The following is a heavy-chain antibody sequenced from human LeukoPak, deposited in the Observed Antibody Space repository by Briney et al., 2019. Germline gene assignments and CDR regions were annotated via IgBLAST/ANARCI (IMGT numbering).Heavy chain of an antibody. Sequence: GGSLRLSCAASGFTFSSYSMNWVRQAPGKGLEWVSSISSSSSYIYYADSVKGRFTISRDNAKNPLYLQMNSLRAEDTAVYYCAREVRLNNWFDPWGQGTLVTVSS. CDR1: GFTFSSYS. J-gene: IGHJ5*02. CDR2: ISSSSSYI. CDR3: AREVRLNNWFDP. D-gene: IGHD1-1*01. V-gene: IGHV3-21*01.